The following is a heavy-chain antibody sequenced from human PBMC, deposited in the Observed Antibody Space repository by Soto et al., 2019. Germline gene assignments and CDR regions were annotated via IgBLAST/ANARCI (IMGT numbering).Heavy chain of an antibody. CDR3: ARGGRCPTVVKSRAFDR. J-gene: IGHJ3*02. D-gene: IGHD4-17*01. Sequence: SETLSLTCAVYGGSFSGYYWSWIRQPPGKGLEWIGEINHSGSTNYNPSLKSRVTISVDTSKNQFSLKLSSVTAADTAVYYCARGGRCPTVVKSRAFDRWGQGTMVTVSS. V-gene: IGHV4-34*01. CDR2: INHSGST. CDR1: GGSFSGYY.